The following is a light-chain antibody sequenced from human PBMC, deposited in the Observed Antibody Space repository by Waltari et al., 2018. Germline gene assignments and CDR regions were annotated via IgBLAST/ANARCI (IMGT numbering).Light chain of an antibody. Sequence: AIQLTQSPSSLSASVGHRITITCRASQDIASALAWYVQKPGKAPQLLIYDASTLESGVPSRFSGSGSGTDFTLSISGLQPEDFATYYCQQFINYPLTLGPGTTVDIK. J-gene: IGKJ3*01. CDR2: DAS. CDR3: QQFINYPLT. CDR1: QDIASA. V-gene: IGKV1D-13*01.